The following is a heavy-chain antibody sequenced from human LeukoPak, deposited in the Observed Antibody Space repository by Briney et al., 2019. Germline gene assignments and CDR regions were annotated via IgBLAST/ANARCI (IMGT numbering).Heavy chain of an antibody. D-gene: IGHD3-16*01. J-gene: IGHJ4*02. CDR2: ISSSSSYI. Sequence: GGSLRLSCAASGFPFSGYSMNWVRQAPGKGLEWVSTISSSSSYIYYADSVKGRFTISRDNAKNSLYLQVNSLRAEDTAVYYCARDWGGDGVFDYWGQGTLVTVSS. V-gene: IGHV3-21*01. CDR1: GFPFSGYS. CDR3: ARDWGGDGVFDY.